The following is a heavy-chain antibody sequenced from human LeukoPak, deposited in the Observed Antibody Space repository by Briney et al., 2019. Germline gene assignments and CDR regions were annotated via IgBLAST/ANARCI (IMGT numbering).Heavy chain of an antibody. CDR3: ARESTGGYSYGSFDY. V-gene: IGHV4-59*12. J-gene: IGHJ4*02. Sequence: SETLSLTCTVSGGSISSYYWSWIRQPPGKGLEWIGYIYYSESTNYNPSLKSRVTISVDTSKNQFSLKLSSVTAADTAVYYCARESTGGYSYGSFDYWGQGTLVTVSS. D-gene: IGHD5-18*01. CDR2: IYYSEST. CDR1: GGSISSYY.